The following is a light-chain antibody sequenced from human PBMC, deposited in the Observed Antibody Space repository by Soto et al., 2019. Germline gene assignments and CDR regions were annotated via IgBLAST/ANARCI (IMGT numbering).Light chain of an antibody. Sequence: QSVFTQPPSVSAAPGQRVTISCSGSSSNIGNYYVSWYQQLPGTAPKLVIYQNNKRPSGIPDRFSGSKSGTSATLGISELQTGDEADYYCGTWDYSVSGWVFGGGTKLTVL. CDR1: SSNIGNYY. CDR3: GTWDYSVSGWV. V-gene: IGLV1-51*02. J-gene: IGLJ3*02. CDR2: QNN.